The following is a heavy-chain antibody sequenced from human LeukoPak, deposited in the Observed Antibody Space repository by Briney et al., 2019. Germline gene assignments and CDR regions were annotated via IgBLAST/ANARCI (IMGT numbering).Heavy chain of an antibody. CDR2: IYYSGST. CDR3: ARFGVVITPTNYYYYYMDV. Sequence: SETLSLTCTVSGGSISSYYWSWTRQPPGKGLEWIGYIYYSGSTNYNPSLKSRVTISVDTSKNQFSLKLSSVTAADTAVYYCARFGVVITPTNYYYYYMDVWGKGTTVTVSS. V-gene: IGHV4-59*12. J-gene: IGHJ6*03. CDR1: GGSISSYY. D-gene: IGHD3-3*01.